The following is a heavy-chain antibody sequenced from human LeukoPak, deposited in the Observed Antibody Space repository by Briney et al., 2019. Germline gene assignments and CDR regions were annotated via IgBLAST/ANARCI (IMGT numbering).Heavy chain of an antibody. Sequence: GGSLRLSCAASGFTFSSYAMSWVRQAPGKGLEWVSAFSGRGVSTYYADSVKGRFTISRDDSKNTLYLQMNSLRAGDTAVYYCAKDVAVVTAALWAFDIWGRGTMVTVSS. D-gene: IGHD2-21*02. CDR2: FSGRGVST. J-gene: IGHJ3*02. V-gene: IGHV3-23*01. CDR3: AKDVAVVTAALWAFDI. CDR1: GFTFSSYA.